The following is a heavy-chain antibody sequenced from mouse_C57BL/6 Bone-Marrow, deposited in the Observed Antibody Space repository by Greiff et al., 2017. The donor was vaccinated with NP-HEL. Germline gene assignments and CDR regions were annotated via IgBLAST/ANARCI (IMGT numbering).Heavy chain of an antibody. J-gene: IGHJ2*01. V-gene: IGHV1-4*01. CDR1: GYTFTSYT. Sequence: VKLQESGAELARPGASVKMSCKASGYTFTSYTMHWVKQRPGQGLEWIGYINPSSGYTKYNQKFKDKATLTADKSSSTAYMQLSSLTSEDSAVYYCARFWDITKGYWGQGTTLTVSS. D-gene: IGHD1-1*01. CDR3: ARFWDITKGY. CDR2: INPSSGYT.